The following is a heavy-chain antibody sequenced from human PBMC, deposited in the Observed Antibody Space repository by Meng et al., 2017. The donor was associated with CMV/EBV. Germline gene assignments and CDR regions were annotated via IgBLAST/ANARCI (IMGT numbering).Heavy chain of an antibody. Sequence: ASVKVSCKVSGYTLTELSMHWVRQAPGKVLEWMGGFDPEDGETIYAQKFQGRVTMTEDTSTDTAYMELSSLRSEDTAVYYCATAKLDQEWFDPWGQGTLVTVSS. CDR2: FDPEDGET. J-gene: IGHJ5*02. CDR3: ATAKLDQEWFDP. V-gene: IGHV1-24*01. CDR1: GYTLTELS. D-gene: IGHD1/OR15-1a*01.